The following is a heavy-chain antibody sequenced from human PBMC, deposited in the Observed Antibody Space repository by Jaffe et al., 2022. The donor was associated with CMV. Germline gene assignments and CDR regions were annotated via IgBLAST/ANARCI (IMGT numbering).Heavy chain of an antibody. CDR1: GYTFTSYY. Sequence: QVQLVQSGAEVKKPGASVKVSCKASGYTFTSYYMYWVRQAPGQGLEWMGIINPSGGSTSYSQNFQGRVSMTRDTSTNTVYMELTSLRSEDTAVYYCARGDRTSFYDFDYWGQGTLVTVSS. V-gene: IGHV1-46*01. D-gene: IGHD3-22*01. CDR3: ARGDRTSFYDFDY. J-gene: IGHJ4*02. CDR2: INPSGGST.